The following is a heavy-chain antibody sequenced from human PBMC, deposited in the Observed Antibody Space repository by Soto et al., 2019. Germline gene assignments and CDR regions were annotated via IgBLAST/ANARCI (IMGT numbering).Heavy chain of an antibody. CDR2: IYYSGST. CDR1: GGYISNYF. J-gene: IGHJ4*02. CDR3: ARVTDNDILTGYYFDY. V-gene: IGHV4-59*08. D-gene: IGHD3-9*01. Sequence: SETLSLTCTVSGGYISNYFWSWIRPPPGKGLEWIGYIYYSGSTNYNPSLKSRVTISLDTSKNQFSLKLSSVTAADTAVYYCARVTDNDILTGYYFDYWGQGTLVTVSS.